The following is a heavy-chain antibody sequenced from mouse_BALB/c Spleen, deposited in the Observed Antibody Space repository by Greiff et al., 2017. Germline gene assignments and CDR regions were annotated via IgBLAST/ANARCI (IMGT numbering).Heavy chain of an antibody. CDR1: GFTFSSFG. V-gene: IGHV5-17*02. J-gene: IGHJ4*01. CDR2: ISSGSSTI. Sequence: EVQLVESGGGLVQPGGSRKLSCAASGFTFSSFGMHWVRQAPEKGLEWVAYISSGSSTIYYADTVKGRFTISRDNPKNTLFLQMTSLRSEDTAMYYCARSPLRSYAMDYWGQGTSVTVSS. CDR3: ARSPLRSYAMDY.